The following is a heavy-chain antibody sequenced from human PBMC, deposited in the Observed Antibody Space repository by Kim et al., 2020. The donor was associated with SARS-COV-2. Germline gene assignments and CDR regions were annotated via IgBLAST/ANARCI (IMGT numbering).Heavy chain of an antibody. CDR2: IIPIFGTA. D-gene: IGHD4-17*01. V-gene: IGHV1-69*13. CDR3: FYGDPLYYDSGMHV. Sequence: SVKVSCKASGGTFSSYAISWVRQAPGQGLEWMGGIIPIFGTANSAQKFQGRVTISADEPTSTAYMELSSLRSEDTAVYYCFYGDPLYYDSGMHVWGQGTTVAVSS. J-gene: IGHJ6*02. CDR1: GGTFSSYA.